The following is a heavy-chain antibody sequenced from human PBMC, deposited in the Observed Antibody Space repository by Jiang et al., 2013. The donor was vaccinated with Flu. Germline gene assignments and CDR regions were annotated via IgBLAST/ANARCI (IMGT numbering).Heavy chain of an antibody. V-gene: IGHV3-49*04. CDR1: FA. D-gene: IGHD3-22*01. CDR3: TRAAGLYTGGYYFNYYYGLDV. CDR2: IRDKGHGGTT. Sequence: FAMSWARQAPGKGLEWVGVIRDKGHGGTTEYAASVKGRFTISRDDSKSVAYLEMNSLKSEDTAIYYCTRAAGLYTGGYYFNYYYGLDVWGTGTTVTVSS. J-gene: IGHJ6*04.